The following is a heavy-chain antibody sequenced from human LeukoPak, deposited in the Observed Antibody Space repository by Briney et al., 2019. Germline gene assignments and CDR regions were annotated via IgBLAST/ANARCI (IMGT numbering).Heavy chain of an antibody. CDR1: GYTFTSYG. CDR2: ISAYNGNT. D-gene: IGHD6-19*01. CDR3: ARDRYSSGWPDYYYYGMDV. Sequence: ASVKVSCKASGYTFTSYGISWVRQAPGQGLEWMGWISAYNGNTNYAQKPQGRVTMTTDTSTSTAYMELRSLRSDDTAVYYCARDRYSSGWPDYYYYGMDVWGQGTTVIVSS. V-gene: IGHV1-18*01. J-gene: IGHJ6*02.